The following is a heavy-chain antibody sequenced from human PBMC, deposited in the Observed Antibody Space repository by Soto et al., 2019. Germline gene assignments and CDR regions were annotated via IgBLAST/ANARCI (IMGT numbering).Heavy chain of an antibody. J-gene: IGHJ5*01. Sequence: QVQLQESXPGLVRPSQTLSLTCTVSGGSVTSXXYXXSWICHCPGKGLEWIGYIYSSGDSNYYPCPXXXXXXXXXXXXXXXXXXXXXXXXADTAIYYRTRYWGTPVTHGYDSWGQRILVTLXA. V-gene: IGHV4-30-4*08. CDR2: IYSSGDS. CDR1: GGSVTSXXYX. D-gene: IGHD7-27*01. CDR3: TRYWGTPVTHGYDS.